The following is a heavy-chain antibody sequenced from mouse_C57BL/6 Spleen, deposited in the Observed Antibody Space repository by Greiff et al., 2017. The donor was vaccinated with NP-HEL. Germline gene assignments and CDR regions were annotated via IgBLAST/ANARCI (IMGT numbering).Heavy chain of an antibody. V-gene: IGHV3-6*01. CDR1: GYSITSGYY. CDR2: ISYDGSN. D-gene: IGHD2-2*01. J-gene: IGHJ3*01. Sequence: VQLKESGPGLVKPSQSLSLTCSVTGYSITSGYYWNWIRQFPGNKLEWMGYISYDGSNNYNPSLKNRISITRDTSKNQFFLKLNSVTTEDTATYYCAREGIYYGYDHWGQGTLVTVSA. CDR3: AREGIYYGYDH.